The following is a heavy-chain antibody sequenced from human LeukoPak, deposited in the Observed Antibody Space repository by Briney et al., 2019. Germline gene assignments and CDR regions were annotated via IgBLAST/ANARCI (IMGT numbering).Heavy chain of an antibody. CDR2: INADNDNT. J-gene: IGHJ4*02. CDR3: ARSRGLGYHFDY. Sequence: ASVKVSCKASGYTFTSYGISWVRQAPGQRLEWMGWINADNDNTKYPQKFQGRVTITRDTSAATAYMELSSLRSEDTAVYYCARSRGLGYHFDYWGQGTLVTVSS. D-gene: IGHD6-13*01. CDR1: GYTFTSYG. V-gene: IGHV1-3*01.